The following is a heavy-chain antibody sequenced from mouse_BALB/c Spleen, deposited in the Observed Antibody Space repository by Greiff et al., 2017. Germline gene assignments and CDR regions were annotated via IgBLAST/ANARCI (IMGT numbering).Heavy chain of an antibody. D-gene: IGHD1-1*01. CDR1: GFTFSSFG. CDR3: ARPFTTVVPYYAMDY. V-gene: IGHV5-17*02. J-gene: IGHJ4*01. CDR2: ISSGSSTI. Sequence: EVNVVESGGGLVQPGGSRKLSCAASGFTFSSFGMHWVRQAPEKGLEWVAYISSGSSTIYYADTVKGRFTISRDNPKNTLFLQMTSLRSEDTAMYYCARPFTTVVPYYAMDYWGQGTSVTVSS.